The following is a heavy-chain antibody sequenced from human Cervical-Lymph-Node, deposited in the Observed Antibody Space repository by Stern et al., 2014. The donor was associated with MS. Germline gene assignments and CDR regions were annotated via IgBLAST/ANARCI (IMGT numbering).Heavy chain of an antibody. CDR3: ARDEGADY. J-gene: IGHJ4*02. V-gene: IGHV1-46*04. Sequence: QVQLVQPGAEVKKPGASVKVSCMASGYSFTSYFINWVRQAPGQGLEWMGIINPSAGNTNYAQKLQGRVVMTSDTSTGTVYMELSSLRSEDTAVYYCARDEGADYWGQGTLVTVSS. CDR1: GYSFTSYF. CDR2: INPSAGNT.